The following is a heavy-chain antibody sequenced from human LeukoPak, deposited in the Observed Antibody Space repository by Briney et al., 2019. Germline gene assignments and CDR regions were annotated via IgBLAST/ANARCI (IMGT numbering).Heavy chain of an antibody. Sequence: GGSLRLSCAASGFTFSSYSMNWVRQAPGKGLEGVSSISSSSSYIYYADSVKGRFTISRDNAKNSLYLQMNSLRAEDTAVYYCARDDEYDFYGMDVWGQGTTVTVSS. CDR3: ARDDEYDFYGMDV. V-gene: IGHV3-21*01. CDR2: ISSSSSYI. CDR1: GFTFSSYS. J-gene: IGHJ6*02.